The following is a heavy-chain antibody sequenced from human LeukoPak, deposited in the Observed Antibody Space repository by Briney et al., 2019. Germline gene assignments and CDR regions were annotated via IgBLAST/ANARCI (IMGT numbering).Heavy chain of an antibody. D-gene: IGHD3-22*01. CDR2: ISSSGTTI. CDR1: GFTFSDYY. V-gene: IGHV3-11*04. J-gene: IGHJ4*02. CDR3: ARARAYYYESSLLFDY. Sequence: KSGGSLRLSCAASGFTFSDYYMSWIRQAPGKGLEWVSYISSSGTTIYYADSVKVRFTISRDNAKNSLYLQMNSLRAEETAVYYCARARAYYYESSLLFDYWGQGTLVTVSS.